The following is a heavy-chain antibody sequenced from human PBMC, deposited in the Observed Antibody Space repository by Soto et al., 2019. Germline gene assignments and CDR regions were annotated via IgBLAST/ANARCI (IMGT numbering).Heavy chain of an antibody. CDR1: GGSIRSCGFY. CDR2: IHYSGRT. CDR3: ARDSSGYNAFDI. Sequence: SETLSLTCTISGGSIRSCGFYWLWIRQHPGKGLEWIGYIHYSGRTYYNPSLKSRITISVGTSENQFSLRLTSVTAADTALYYCARDSSGYNAFDIWGQGTMVT. D-gene: IGHD3-22*01. J-gene: IGHJ3*02. V-gene: IGHV4-31*03.